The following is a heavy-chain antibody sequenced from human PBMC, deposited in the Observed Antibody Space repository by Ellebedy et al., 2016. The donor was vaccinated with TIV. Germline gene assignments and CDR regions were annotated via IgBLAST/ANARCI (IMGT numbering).Heavy chain of an antibody. CDR2: INPTTGNS. Sequence: ASVKVSCKASGYTFTSYYFYWVRQAPGQGLEWMGIINPTTGNSNYAQKFQGRVTMTRDTSTRPVYMELRSLRSEDTAVYYCARGDNYYYDSSGYYYTYWGQGTLVTVSS. CDR3: ARGDNYYYDSSGYYYTY. J-gene: IGHJ4*02. CDR1: GYTFTSYY. D-gene: IGHD3-22*01. V-gene: IGHV1-46*01.